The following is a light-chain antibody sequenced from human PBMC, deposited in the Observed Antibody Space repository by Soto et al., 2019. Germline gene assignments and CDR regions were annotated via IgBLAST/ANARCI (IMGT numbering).Light chain of an antibody. CDR3: QQYNNWPWT. CDR2: GAS. J-gene: IGKJ1*01. Sequence: EIAMTQSPATLSVSPGERATLSCRASQSVSSRLAWYQQKPGQAPRLLLYGASTRATGIPARFSGSGSGTEFTLTISSLQSEDFALYYCQQYNNWPWTFGQGTKVDIK. CDR1: QSVSSR. V-gene: IGKV3-15*01.